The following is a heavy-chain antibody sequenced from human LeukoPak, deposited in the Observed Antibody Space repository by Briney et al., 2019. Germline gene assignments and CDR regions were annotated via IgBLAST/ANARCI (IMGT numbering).Heavy chain of an antibody. Sequence: GSLRLSCAASGFTFSSYGMHWVRQAPGKGLEWVAVISYDGSNKYYADSVKPRFTLSKDNSKNTLYLQMNSLRAEHTAVYYCAKEPGSGWYYFLYWGQGTLVTVSS. CDR1: GFTFSSYG. CDR3: AKEPGSGWYYFLY. J-gene: IGHJ4*02. V-gene: IGHV3-30*18. CDR2: ISYDGSNK. D-gene: IGHD6-19*01.